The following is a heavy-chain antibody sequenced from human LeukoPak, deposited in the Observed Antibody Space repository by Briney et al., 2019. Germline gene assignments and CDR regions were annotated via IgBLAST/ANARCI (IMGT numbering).Heavy chain of an antibody. J-gene: IGHJ4*02. CDR1: GGSISSYY. CDR2: IYYSGST. D-gene: IGHD6-13*01. V-gene: IGHV4-59*01. CDR3: ARDIPVGSSWYFDY. Sequence: SETLSLTCTVSGGSISSYYWSWIRQPPGKGLEWIGYIYYSGSTNYNPSLKSRVTISVGTSKNQFSLKLSSVTAADTAVYYCARDIPVGSSWYFDYWGQGTLVTVSS.